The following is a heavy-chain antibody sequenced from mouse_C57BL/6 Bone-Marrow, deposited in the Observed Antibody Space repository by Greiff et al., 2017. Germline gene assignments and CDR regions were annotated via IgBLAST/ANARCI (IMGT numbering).Heavy chain of an antibody. D-gene: IGHD1-1*01. Sequence: QVQLQQPGAELVKPGASVKMSCKASGYTFTSYWITWVKQRPGQGLEWIGDIYPGRGSTNYNEKFKSKATLTVATSSSTSYMQLSSLTSEDAAVYYCARTTTVVADYWGEGTTLTVSS. CDR3: ARTTTVVADY. CDR1: GYTFTSYW. J-gene: IGHJ2*01. V-gene: IGHV1-55*01. CDR2: IYPGRGST.